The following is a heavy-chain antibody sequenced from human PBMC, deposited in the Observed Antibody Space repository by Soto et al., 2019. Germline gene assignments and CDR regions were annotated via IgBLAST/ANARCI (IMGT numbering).Heavy chain of an antibody. Sequence: QVQLQESGPGLVKPSGTLSLTCAVSSGSISSSNWWSWVRQPPGKGLEWIGEIYHSGSTNYNPSLKSRVTISVDKSKNQFSLKLSSVTAADTAVYYCAREGSQGTTPTPRYYFDYWGQGTLVTVSS. CDR1: SGSISSSNW. V-gene: IGHV4-4*02. CDR2: IYHSGST. J-gene: IGHJ4*02. D-gene: IGHD4-4*01. CDR3: AREGSQGTTPTPRYYFDY.